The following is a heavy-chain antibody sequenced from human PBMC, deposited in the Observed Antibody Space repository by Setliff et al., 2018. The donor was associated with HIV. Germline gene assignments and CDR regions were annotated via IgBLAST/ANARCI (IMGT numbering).Heavy chain of an antibody. Sequence: PSETLSLTCTVSGDSIDRSNFFWTWIRQHPGKGLEWIGYIYYSGSATYNPSLKSQASISVDTSRNEFSLKLSSVTAADTAVYFCARGGAFCGRDSCYYLDYWGQGNPVTVSS. D-gene: IGHD2-21*02. CDR3: ARGGAFCGRDSCYYLDY. CDR1: GDSIDRSNFF. J-gene: IGHJ4*02. CDR2: IYYSGSA. V-gene: IGHV4-31*01.